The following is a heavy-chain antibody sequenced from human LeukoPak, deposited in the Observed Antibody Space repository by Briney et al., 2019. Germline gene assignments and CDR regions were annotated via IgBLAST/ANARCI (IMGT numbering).Heavy chain of an antibody. V-gene: IGHV3-7*01. Sequence: GGSLRLSCAASGFTFSTYYMTWVRQAPGRGQGWVAGIKQDGSENYYVDSVKGRFTISRDNSKSSLSLQMNSLRAEDTALYFCARERYCTSATCYVGTPFDYWGQGTLVTVSS. J-gene: IGHJ4*02. D-gene: IGHD2-2*01. CDR1: GFTFSTYY. CDR2: IKQDGSEN. CDR3: ARERYCTSATCYVGTPFDY.